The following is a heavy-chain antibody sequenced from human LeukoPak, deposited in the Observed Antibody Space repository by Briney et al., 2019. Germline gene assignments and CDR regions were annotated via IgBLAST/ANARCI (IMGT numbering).Heavy chain of an antibody. J-gene: IGHJ4*02. CDR3: TRAGGYDFWIDY. Sequence: GGSLRLSCTVSGFTFGDYAMSWIRQAPGKGLEWVGFIRSKAYGETADYAASVKGRFTISRDDSKAIAYLQMNSLKTEDTAVYYCTRAGGYDFWIDYWGQGTLVTVSS. CDR1: GFTFGDYA. D-gene: IGHD3-3*01. V-gene: IGHV3-49*03. CDR2: IRSKAYGETA.